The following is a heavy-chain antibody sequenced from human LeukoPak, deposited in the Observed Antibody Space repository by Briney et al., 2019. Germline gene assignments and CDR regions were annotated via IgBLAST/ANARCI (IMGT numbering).Heavy chain of an antibody. V-gene: IGHV4-38-2*02. CDR1: GYSISSGYY. J-gene: IGHJ6*03. CDR2: IYHSGST. Sequence: SETLSLTCGVSGYSISSGYYWGWIRQPPGKGLEWIGSIYHSGSTYYSPSLKSRVTISVDTSKNQFSLKLSSVTAADTAVYYCARDGVAYPPVQGYYYYYYMDVWGKGTTVTVSS. CDR3: ARDGVAYPPVQGYYYYYYMDV. D-gene: IGHD3-10*02.